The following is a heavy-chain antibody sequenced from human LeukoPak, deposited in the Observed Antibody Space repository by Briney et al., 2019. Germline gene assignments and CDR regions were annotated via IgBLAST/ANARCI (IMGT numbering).Heavy chain of an antibody. CDR3: ARGRWSATTASYYFDF. D-gene: IGHD2-21*02. CDR2: INAGNGNT. Sequence: GASVKVSCKASGYTFTSYAMHWVRQAPGQRLEWMGWINAGNGNTKYSQKFQGRVTLTRDTSASTASMEMSSLRSEDTALYYCARGRWSATTASYYFDFWGLGTLVTVSS. J-gene: IGHJ4*02. V-gene: IGHV1-3*01. CDR1: GYTFTSYA.